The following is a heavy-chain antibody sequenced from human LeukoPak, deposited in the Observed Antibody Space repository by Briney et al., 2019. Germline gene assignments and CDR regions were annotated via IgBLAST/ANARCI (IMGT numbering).Heavy chain of an antibody. D-gene: IGHD4-23*01. CDR2: INENGANT. CDR1: ESRFDGFG. J-gene: IGHJ4*02. Sequence: GGPLKLSLEPPESRFDGFGMTGAAKAPGGGPGGVSTINENGANTHYADSVKGRFTISRDNSRNTLYLQMDSLRAEDTAVYYCARDFQHDGGQEWGQGTLVTVSS. CDR3: ARDFQHDGGQE. V-gene: IGHV3-23*01.